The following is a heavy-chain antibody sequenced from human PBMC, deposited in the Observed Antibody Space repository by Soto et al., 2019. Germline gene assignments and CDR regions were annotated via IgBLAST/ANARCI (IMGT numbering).Heavy chain of an antibody. V-gene: IGHV3-30*03. CDR2: ISYDGATQ. Sequence: LRLSCEVSGFTFNTSCMHWVRQAPGKGLEWLAVISYDGATQYYGDTVKGRFTISRDNSKNTLFLHMGRLRAEDTAMYYCATKARVTNYLYYGMDVWGLGTTVTVSS. D-gene: IGHD2-21*02. CDR3: ATKARVTNYLYYGMDV. J-gene: IGHJ6*02. CDR1: GFTFNTSC.